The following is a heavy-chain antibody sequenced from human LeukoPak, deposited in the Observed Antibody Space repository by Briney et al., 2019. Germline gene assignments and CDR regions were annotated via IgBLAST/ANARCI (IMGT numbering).Heavy chain of an antibody. CDR1: GGSFSGYY. CDR2: INHSGST. J-gene: IGHJ6*02. D-gene: IGHD2-2*03. Sequence: SETLSLTCAVYGGSFSGYYWSWIRQPPGKGLEWIGEINHSGSTNYNPSLKSRVTISVDTSKNQFSLNLSSVTAADTAVYYGARVDIVVVPARYGMDVWGQGTTVTVSS. V-gene: IGHV4-34*01. CDR3: ARVDIVVVPARYGMDV.